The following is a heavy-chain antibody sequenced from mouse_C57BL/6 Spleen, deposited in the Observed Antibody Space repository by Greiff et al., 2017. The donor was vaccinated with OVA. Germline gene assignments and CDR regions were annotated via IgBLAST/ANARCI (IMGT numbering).Heavy chain of an antibody. CDR1: GFNIKDYY. CDR3: TTNYYGSSWYFDV. V-gene: IGHV14-1*01. Sequence: EVQVVESGAELVRPGASVKLSCTASGFNIKDYYMHWVKQRPEQGLEWIGRIDPEDGDTEYAPKFQGKATMTADTSSNTAYLQLSSLTSEDTAVYYCTTNYYGSSWYFDVWGTGTTVTVSS. J-gene: IGHJ1*03. D-gene: IGHD1-1*01. CDR2: IDPEDGDT.